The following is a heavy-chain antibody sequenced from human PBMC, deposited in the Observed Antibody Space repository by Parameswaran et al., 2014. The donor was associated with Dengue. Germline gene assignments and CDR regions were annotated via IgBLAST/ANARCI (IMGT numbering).Heavy chain of an antibody. Sequence: VRQMPGKGLEWVSAISGSGGSTYYADSVKGRFTISRDNSKNTLYLQMNSLRAEDTAVYYCAKGDDFWSGYFYYYGTDVWGQGTRSPSP. V-gene: IGHV3-23*01. D-gene: IGHD3-3*01. CDR2: ISGSGGST. J-gene: IGHJ6*02. CDR3: AKGDDFWSGYFYYYGTDV.